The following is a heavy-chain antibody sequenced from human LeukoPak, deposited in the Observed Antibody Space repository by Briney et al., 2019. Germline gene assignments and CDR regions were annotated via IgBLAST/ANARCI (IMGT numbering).Heavy chain of an antibody. CDR1: GGTFSSYA. CDR2: IIPIFGTA. CDR3: AKGWNYDPSVGYFDY. V-gene: IGHV1-69*05. J-gene: IGHJ4*02. D-gene: IGHD1-7*01. Sequence: SVKVSCKASGGTFSSYAISWVRQAPGQGLEWMGRIIPIFGTANYAQKFQGRVTITTDESTSTAYMELSSLRSEDTAVYYCAKGWNYDPSVGYFDYWGQGTLVTVSS.